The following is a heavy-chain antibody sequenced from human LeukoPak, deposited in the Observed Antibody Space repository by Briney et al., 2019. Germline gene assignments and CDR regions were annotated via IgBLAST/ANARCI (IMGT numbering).Heavy chain of an antibody. J-gene: IGHJ6*03. CDR1: GGSISSSSYY. CDR2: IYYSGST. V-gene: IGHV4-39*01. D-gene: IGHD1-14*01. Sequence: SETLSLTCTVSGGSISSSSYYWGWIRQPPGKGLEWIGNIYYSGSTYYNPSLKSRLTISVDTSKNQFSLQLTSVTAADTAVYYCARHGAAGNCYFYYMDVWGKGTTVTVSS. CDR3: ARHGAAGNCYFYYMDV.